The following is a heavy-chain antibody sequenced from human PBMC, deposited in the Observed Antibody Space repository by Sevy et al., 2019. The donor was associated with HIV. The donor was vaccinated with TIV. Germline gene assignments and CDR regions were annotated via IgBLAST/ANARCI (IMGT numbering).Heavy chain of an antibody. J-gene: IGHJ4*02. D-gene: IGHD3-3*01. V-gene: IGHV4-4*07. CDR3: ARYNFWSGHYDYFDY. Sequence: SETLSLTCSVSGGSISSHYWSWIRQPAGEGLEWIGRIDTSGGTNYNPSLKTRVTMSIDTSKNQFSLRLRSVTAADTAVYYCARYNFWSGHYDYFDYWGPGALVTVCS. CDR2: IDTSGGT. CDR1: GGSISSHY.